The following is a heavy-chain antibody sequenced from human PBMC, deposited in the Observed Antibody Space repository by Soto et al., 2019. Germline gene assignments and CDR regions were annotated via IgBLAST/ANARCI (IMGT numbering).Heavy chain of an antibody. D-gene: IGHD6-13*01. J-gene: IGHJ6*02. Sequence: ASVKVSCKASGYTFTSYDINWVRQATGQGLEWMGWMNPNSGNTGYAQKFQGRVTMTRNTSISTAYMELSSLRSEDTAVYYCASSLAAAFYYYYGMDVWGQGTTVTVSS. V-gene: IGHV1-8*01. CDR1: GYTFTSYD. CDR2: MNPNSGNT. CDR3: ASSLAAAFYYYYGMDV.